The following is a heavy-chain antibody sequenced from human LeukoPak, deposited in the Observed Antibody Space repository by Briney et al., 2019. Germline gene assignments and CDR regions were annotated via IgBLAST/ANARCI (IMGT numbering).Heavy chain of an antibody. D-gene: IGHD5-24*01. Sequence: TGGSLRLSCAGSGFTFIRHLMHWVRQAPGKGLVWVSRISTDGSTTLYSDSVKGRFTISRDNAKNTLYQQMNSLRAEDTAVYYCGSSEDGYIDYWGQGTLVSVSS. J-gene: IGHJ4*02. V-gene: IGHV3-74*01. CDR3: GSSEDGYIDY. CDR1: GFTFIRHL. CDR2: ISTDGSTT.